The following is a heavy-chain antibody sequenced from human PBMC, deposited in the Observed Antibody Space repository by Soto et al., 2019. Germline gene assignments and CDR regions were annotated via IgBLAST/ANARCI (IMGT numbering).Heavy chain of an antibody. V-gene: IGHV1-69*13. D-gene: IGHD2-15*01. J-gene: IGHJ4*02. CDR2: IIPIFGTA. CDR3: AREPYCSGGSCYATFDY. CDR1: GVTFSSYA. Sequence: GASVKVSCKASGVTFSSYAISWVRQAPGQGLEWMGGIIPIFGTANYAQKFQGRVTITADESTSTAYMELSSLRSEDTAVYYCAREPYCSGGSCYATFDYWGQGTLVTVSS.